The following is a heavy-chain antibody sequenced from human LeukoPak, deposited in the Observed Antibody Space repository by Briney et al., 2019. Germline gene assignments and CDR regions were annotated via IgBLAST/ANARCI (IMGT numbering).Heavy chain of an antibody. D-gene: IGHD2-15*01. J-gene: IGHJ6*03. CDR2: ISSSGSTI. V-gene: IGHV3-48*03. CDR3: ATWRYCSGGHCFGNYYMDV. CDR1: GFTFSSYE. Sequence: QTGGSLRLSCAASGFTFSSYEMNWVRQAPGKGLEWVSYISSSGSTIYYADSVKGRFTISRDNAKNSLYLQMNSLRAEDTAVYYCATWRYCSGGHCFGNYYMDVWGRGTTVTVSS.